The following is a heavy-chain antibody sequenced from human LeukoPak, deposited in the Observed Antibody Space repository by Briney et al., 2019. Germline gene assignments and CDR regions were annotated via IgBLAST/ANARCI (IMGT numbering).Heavy chain of an antibody. Sequence: SETLSLTCTVSGGSISSYYWSWIRQPPGKGLEWIGYIYYSGSTNYNPSLKSRVTISVDTSKNQFSLKLSSVTAADTAVYYCARDVFAGRRGGATSWGQGTLVTVSS. V-gene: IGHV4-59*01. J-gene: IGHJ4*02. CDR2: IYYSGST. CDR1: GGSISSYY. CDR3: ARDVFAGRRGGATS. D-gene: IGHD1-26*01.